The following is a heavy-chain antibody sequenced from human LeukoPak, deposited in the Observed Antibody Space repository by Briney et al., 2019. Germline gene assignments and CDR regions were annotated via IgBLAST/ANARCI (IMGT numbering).Heavy chain of an antibody. CDR2: ISYDGSRK. CDR3: AREWDQGYYDSSGYWLSYGMDV. D-gene: IGHD3-22*01. V-gene: IGHV3-30-3*01. J-gene: IGHJ6*02. CDR1: GFTFSTYA. Sequence: GGSLRLSCAASGFTFSTYAMHWVRQAPGKGLEWVAVISYDGSRKYYADSVKGRFTISRDNSKNTLYLQMNSLRAEDTAVYYCAREWDQGYYDSSGYWLSYGMDVWGQGTTVTVSS.